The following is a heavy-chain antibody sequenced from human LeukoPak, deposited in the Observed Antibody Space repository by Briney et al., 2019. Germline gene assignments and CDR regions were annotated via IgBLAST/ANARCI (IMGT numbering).Heavy chain of an antibody. CDR2: IIPIFGTA. CDR1: GGTFSSYA. J-gene: IGHJ6*02. D-gene: IGHD3-3*01. V-gene: IGHV1-69*13. Sequence: ASVKVPCKASGGTFSSYAISWVRQAPGQGLEWMGGIIPIFGTANYAQKFQGRVTITADESTSTAYMELSSLRSEDTAVYYCARESRPGSGYYYGMDVWGQGTTVTVSS. CDR3: ARESRPGSGYYYGMDV.